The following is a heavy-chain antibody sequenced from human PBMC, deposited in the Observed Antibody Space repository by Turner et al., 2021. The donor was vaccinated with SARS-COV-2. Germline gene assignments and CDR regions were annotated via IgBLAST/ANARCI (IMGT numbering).Heavy chain of an antibody. D-gene: IGHD6-13*01. CDR3: ARDEGEIAAAGIVYYHGMDV. Sequence: QVQLVQSGAAVKKPGSSVNVSCKVSGRTFSSYTISWVRQAAGQGLEWMGRIIPILGIAKNAQKYQGRVKITADKSTSTAYMELSSLRSEDTDVYYCARDEGEIAAAGIVYYHGMDVWGQGTTVTVSS. CDR1: GRTFSSYT. J-gene: IGHJ6*02. V-gene: IGHV1-69*08. CDR2: IIPILGIA.